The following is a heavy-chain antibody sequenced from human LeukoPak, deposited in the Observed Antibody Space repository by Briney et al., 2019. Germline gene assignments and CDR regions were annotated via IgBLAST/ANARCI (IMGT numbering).Heavy chain of an antibody. CDR3: ARGGIGYCSTTRCSFDF. CDR1: GDSVSSNSAA. J-gene: IGHJ4*02. V-gene: IGHV6-1*01. CDR2: TYYRSKWSN. D-gene: IGHD2-2*01. Sequence: SQTLSLTCAIPGDSVSSNSAAWNWIRQSPSRGLEWLGRTYYRSKWSNDYAVSVKSRITISPDTSKNQFSLQLKSVTPEDTAVYYCARGGIGYCSTTRCSFDFWGQGTLVTVSS.